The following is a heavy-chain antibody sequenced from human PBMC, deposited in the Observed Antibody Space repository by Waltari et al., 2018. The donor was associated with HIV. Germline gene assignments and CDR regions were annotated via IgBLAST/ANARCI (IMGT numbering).Heavy chain of an antibody. CDR1: SFSSYS. Sequence: QVQLVDSGGGVVQPGKSLRLSCASFSSYSMHWIRQARGRGLEWVALISHDGRQKHYADSVKGRFTISRDNSKNTLYLQMNSLRVEDTAVYFCAKIGHSVEWLFSYFDFWGQGTLVTVSS. CDR3: AKIGHSVEWLFSYFDF. V-gene: IGHV3-30-3*02. J-gene: IGHJ4*02. CDR2: ISHDGRQK. D-gene: IGHD3-3*01.